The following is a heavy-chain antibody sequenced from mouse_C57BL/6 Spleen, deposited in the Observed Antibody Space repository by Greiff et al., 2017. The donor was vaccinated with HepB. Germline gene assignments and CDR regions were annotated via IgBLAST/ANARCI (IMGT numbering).Heavy chain of an antibody. Sequence: EVQLQQSGPELVKPGASVKISCKASGYTFTDYYMNWVKQSHGKSLEWIGDINPNNGGTSYNQKFKGKATLTVDKYSSTAYMELRSLTSEDSAVYYCASPYYGSSYDAMDYWGQGTSVTVSS. CDR1: GYTFTDYY. J-gene: IGHJ4*01. CDR2: INPNNGGT. CDR3: ASPYYGSSYDAMDY. V-gene: IGHV1-26*01. D-gene: IGHD1-1*01.